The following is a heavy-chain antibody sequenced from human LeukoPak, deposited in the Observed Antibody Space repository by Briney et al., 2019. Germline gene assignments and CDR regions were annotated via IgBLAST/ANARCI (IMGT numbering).Heavy chain of an antibody. CDR3: ARESFDP. Sequence: GRSLRLSCAASGFTFSSYAMHWVRQAPGKGLEWVAVISYDGSNKYYADSVKGRFTISRDNAKNTLYLQMNSLRAEDAAVYYCARESFDPWGQGTLVTVSS. CDR2: ISYDGSNK. V-gene: IGHV3-30*04. J-gene: IGHJ5*02. CDR1: GFTFSSYA.